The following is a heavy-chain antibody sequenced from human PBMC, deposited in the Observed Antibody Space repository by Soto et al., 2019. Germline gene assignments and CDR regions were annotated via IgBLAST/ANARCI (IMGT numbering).Heavy chain of an antibody. CDR3: ARPLVAPVAGPYYYGMDV. Sequence: LRLSCAASGFTFNTYGFNWVRQSPGKWLECVAVIWYDGNTKYYADSVKGRFTISRDNLKNTLYLQMNSLTAEDTAVYYCARPLVAPVAGPYYYGMDVWGQGTTVTVSS. CDR2: IWYDGNTK. J-gene: IGHJ6*02. D-gene: IGHD6-19*01. CDR1: GFTFNTYG. V-gene: IGHV3-33*01.